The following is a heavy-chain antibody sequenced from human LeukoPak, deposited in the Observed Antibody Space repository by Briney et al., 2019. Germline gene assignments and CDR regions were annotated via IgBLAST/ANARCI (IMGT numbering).Heavy chain of an antibody. V-gene: IGHV3-23*01. Sequence: GGSLRLSCAASGFTISSYAMSWVRQAPGKGLEWVSAISGSGGSTYYADSVKGRFTISRDKSKNTLYLQMNRLRAEDTAVYYCAKVRYFDWLSPFNWFDPWGQGTLVTVSS. CDR3: AKVRYFDWLSPFNWFDP. D-gene: IGHD3-9*01. CDR2: ISGSGGST. CDR1: GFTISSYA. J-gene: IGHJ5*02.